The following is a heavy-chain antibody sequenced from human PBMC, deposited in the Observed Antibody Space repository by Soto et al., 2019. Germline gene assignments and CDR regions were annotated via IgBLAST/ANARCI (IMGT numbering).Heavy chain of an antibody. CDR1: GYTFTSYG. Sequence: ASVKVSCKASGYTFTSYGISWVRQAPGQGLEWMGWISAYNGNTNYAQKLQGRVTMTTDTSTSTAYMELRSLRSDDTAVYDWGRVLFSVLLWFGELLFPDAFDIWGQGTIVTVSS. CDR2: ISAYNGNT. J-gene: IGHJ3*02. V-gene: IGHV1-18*01. CDR3: GRVLFSVLLWFGELLFPDAFDI. D-gene: IGHD3-10*01.